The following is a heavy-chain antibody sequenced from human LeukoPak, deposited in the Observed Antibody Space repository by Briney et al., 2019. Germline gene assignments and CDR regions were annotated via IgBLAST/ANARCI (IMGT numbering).Heavy chain of an antibody. Sequence: SETLSLTCTVSGGSISSYYWSWIRQPPGKGLEWIGYIYYSGSTYYNPSLKSRVTISVDTSKNQFSLKLSSVTAADTAVYYCARAPRGYSYGYSLDYWGQGTLVTVSS. D-gene: IGHD5-18*01. V-gene: IGHV4-59*06. CDR2: IYYSGST. CDR3: ARAPRGYSYGYSLDY. CDR1: GGSISSYY. J-gene: IGHJ4*02.